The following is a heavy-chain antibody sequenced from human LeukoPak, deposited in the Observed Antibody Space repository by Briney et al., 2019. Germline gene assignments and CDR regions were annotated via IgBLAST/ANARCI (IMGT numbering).Heavy chain of an antibody. CDR3: ARMGYDFWSGYNAFDI. CDR2: IKQDGSEK. V-gene: IGHV3-7*01. J-gene: IGHJ3*02. D-gene: IGHD3-3*01. Sequence: GGSLRPSCAASGFTFSSYWMSWVRQAPGEGLEWVANIKQDGSEKYYVDSVKGRFTISRDNAKNSLYLQMNSLRAEDTAVYYCARMGYDFWSGYNAFDIWGQGTMVTVSS. CDR1: GFTFSSYW.